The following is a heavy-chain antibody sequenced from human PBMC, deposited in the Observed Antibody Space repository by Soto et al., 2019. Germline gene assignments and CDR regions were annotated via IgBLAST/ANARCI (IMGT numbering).Heavy chain of an antibody. CDR2: INPKSGGT. CDR1: GYTFTVYY. D-gene: IGHD1-26*01. CDR3: ARDLAKCGGSAGLDY. V-gene: IGHV1-2*02. Sequence: QGQLVQSGAEVKKPGASVNVSCKASGYTFTVYYMHWVRQAPGQGLEWMGWINPKSGGTMYPQKLQGRVTMTWDTSISTAYRALTRLRADDTAVYYCARDLAKCGGSAGLDYGGQGTLFTVSS. J-gene: IGHJ4*02.